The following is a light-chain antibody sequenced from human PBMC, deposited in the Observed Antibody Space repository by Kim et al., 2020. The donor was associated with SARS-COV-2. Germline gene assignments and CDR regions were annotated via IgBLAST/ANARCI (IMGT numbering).Light chain of an antibody. Sequence: ELTQPPSASGTPGQRVTISCSGSSPNIGSNTVDWYQQLPGTAPKLLIYSNNQRPAGVPDRFSGSKSGTSASLAISGLQSEDEADYYCAAWDDSLNGWVFGGGTQRTV. CDR3: AAWDDSLNGWV. CDR2: SNN. J-gene: IGLJ3*02. V-gene: IGLV1-44*01. CDR1: SPNIGSNT.